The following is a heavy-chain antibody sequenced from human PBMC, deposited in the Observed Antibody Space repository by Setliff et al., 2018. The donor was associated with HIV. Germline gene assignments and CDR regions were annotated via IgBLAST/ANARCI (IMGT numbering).Heavy chain of an antibody. D-gene: IGHD3-10*01. CDR1: GGPISSVNYY. CDR3: TRGNKRFGGLGWFDP. V-gene: IGHV4-31*03. Sequence: SETLSLTCSVSGGPISSVNYYWSWIRQHPGKGLEWIGYIYYSGSTYCNPSLNSRVNISIDTSKNQFSLKLSSLTAADTALYYCTRGNKRFGGLGWFDPWGQGTLVTVSS. J-gene: IGHJ5*02. CDR2: IYYSGST.